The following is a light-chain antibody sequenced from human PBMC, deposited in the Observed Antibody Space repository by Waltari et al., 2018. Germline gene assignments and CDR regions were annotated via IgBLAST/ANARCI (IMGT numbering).Light chain of an antibody. Sequence: LVLTQSPSASVSLGASVKLTCSLPGEYSAYAIAWHQQQPLKGPRYLMTVNSDGSHKKGDGISERFSGSSSDLDRYLIISRLQSDDEADYFCQTWGTGIQVFGSGTKLTVL. V-gene: IGLV4-69*01. CDR1: GEYSAYA. CDR2: VNSDGSH. CDR3: QTWGTGIQV. J-gene: IGLJ3*02.